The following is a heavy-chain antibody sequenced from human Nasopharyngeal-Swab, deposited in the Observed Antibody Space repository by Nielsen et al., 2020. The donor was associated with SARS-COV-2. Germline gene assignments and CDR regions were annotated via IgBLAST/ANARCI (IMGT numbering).Heavy chain of an antibody. CDR2: ISYDGSTQ. CDR3: ARAGALDTTIEH. Sequence: GESLKISCAASGFSFSNYAMYWVRQAPGKRLEWVASISYDGSTQYDADSVKGRLTISRDNSKTTLFLQMTSLRSEDTAVYYCARAGALDTTIEHWGQGNLVTVSS. D-gene: IGHD3-3*01. V-gene: IGHV3-30*04. J-gene: IGHJ1*01. CDR1: GFSFSNYA.